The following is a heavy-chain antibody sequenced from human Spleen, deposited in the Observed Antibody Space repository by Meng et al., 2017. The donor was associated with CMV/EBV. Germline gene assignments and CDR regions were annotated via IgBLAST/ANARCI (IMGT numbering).Heavy chain of an antibody. CDR1: TGYK. Sequence: TGYKIHWVRQAPGQGLEWMGRINPNSGGTDYAQKFQGMVTLTRDTSVSTVYMELNGLRSDDTAVYYCARDRGYCGGNSCYSFNWFDSWGQGTLVTVSS. J-gene: IGHJ5*01. V-gene: IGHV1-2*06. D-gene: IGHD2-15*01. CDR2: INPNSGGT. CDR3: ARDRGYCGGNSCYSFNWFDS.